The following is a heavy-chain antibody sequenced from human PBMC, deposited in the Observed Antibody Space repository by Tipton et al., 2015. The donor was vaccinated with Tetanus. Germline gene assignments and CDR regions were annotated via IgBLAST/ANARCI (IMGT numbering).Heavy chain of an antibody. V-gene: IGHV3-43*01. CDR3: ARESGGWHYDDYSGMDV. D-gene: IGHD6-19*01. CDR1: GFTFDDYT. CDR2: ISWDGGST. J-gene: IGHJ6*02. Sequence: SLRLSCAASGFTFDDYTMHWVRQAPGKGLEWVSLISWDGGSTYYADSVKGRFTISRDNSKNTLYLQMNSLRAEDTAVYYCARESGGWHYDDYSGMDVWGQGTTVTVAS.